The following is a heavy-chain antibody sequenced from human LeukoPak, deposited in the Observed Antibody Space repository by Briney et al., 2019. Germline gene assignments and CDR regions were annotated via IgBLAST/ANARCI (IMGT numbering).Heavy chain of an antibody. Sequence: ASVKVSCKASGYTFTDYYIHWVRQAPGQGLEWMGWINPNNGGTNYAPKFQGRVIMTWDTSISTAYMELSRLKSDDTAVYYCQSNSWSRGFDCWGQGTLVTVSS. D-gene: IGHD6-19*01. CDR2: INPNNGGT. CDR3: QSNSWSRGFDC. V-gene: IGHV1-2*02. J-gene: IGHJ4*02. CDR1: GYTFTDYY.